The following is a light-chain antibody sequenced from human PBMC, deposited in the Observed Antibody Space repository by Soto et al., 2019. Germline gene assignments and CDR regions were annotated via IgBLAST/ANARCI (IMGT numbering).Light chain of an antibody. Sequence: EIVMTQSPATLSVSPWERATLSCRASQSVSSNLAWYQQKPGQAPRLLIYGASTRATGIPARFSGSGSGTEFTLTISSLQSEDFAVYYRQQYNNWPPLTSGGATKVHI. CDR1: QSVSSN. V-gene: IGKV3-15*01. J-gene: IGKJ4*02. CDR3: QQYNNWPPLT. CDR2: GAS.